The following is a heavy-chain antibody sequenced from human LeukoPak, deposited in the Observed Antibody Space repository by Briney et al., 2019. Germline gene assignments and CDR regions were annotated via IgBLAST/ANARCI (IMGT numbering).Heavy chain of an antibody. J-gene: IGHJ5*02. CDR2: INPNSGGT. CDR3: ARDGDDRVFDP. D-gene: IGHD2-21*02. CDR1: GYTFTGYY. V-gene: IGHV1-2*02. Sequence: GASVKVSCKASGYTFTGYYMHWVRQAPGQGLEWMGWINPNSGGTNYAQKFQGRVTMTTDTSTNTAYMDLRSLRSDDTAMYYCARDGDDRVFDPWGQGTQVTVSS.